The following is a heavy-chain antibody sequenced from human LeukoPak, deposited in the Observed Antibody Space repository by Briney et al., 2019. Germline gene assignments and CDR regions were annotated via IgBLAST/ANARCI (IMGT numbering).Heavy chain of an antibody. CDR2: INPNSGGT. Sequence: ASVKVSSKTSAYSFTSCYRNCGRHAPGQGLEWMGWINPNSGGTNYAQKFQGRVPMTRDTSNSTASMELSRLSSDDTAAYYCARAIQVAVAGPFDYWGQGTLVTVSS. D-gene: IGHD6-19*01. V-gene: IGHV1-2*02. J-gene: IGHJ4*02. CDR1: AYSFTSCY. CDR3: ARAIQVAVAGPFDY.